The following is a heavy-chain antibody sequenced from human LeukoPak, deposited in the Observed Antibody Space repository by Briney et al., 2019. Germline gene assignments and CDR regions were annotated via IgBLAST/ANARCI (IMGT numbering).Heavy chain of an antibody. J-gene: IGHJ4*02. V-gene: IGHV1-18*01. CDR2: ISACTGNT. CDR1: GYTFTSYG. CDR3: ARPLAVAGFDY. D-gene: IGHD6-19*01. Sequence: GASVKVSCKASGYTFTSYGISWVRQAPGQGLEWMGWISACTGNTKYSQKFQDRVTITRDTSASTAYMELSSLRSEDTAMYYCARPLAVAGFDYWGQGTLVTVSS.